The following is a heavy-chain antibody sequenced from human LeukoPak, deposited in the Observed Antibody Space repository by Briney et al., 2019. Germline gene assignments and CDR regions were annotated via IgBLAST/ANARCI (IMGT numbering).Heavy chain of an antibody. Sequence: SETLSLTCAVYGGSSSGYYWSWIRQPPGKGLEWIGEINHSGSTNYNPSLKSRVTISVDTSKNQFSLKLSSVTAADTAVYYCAREGWIQLWLLLDYWGQGTLVTVSS. V-gene: IGHV4-34*01. CDR3: AREGWIQLWLLLDY. CDR2: INHSGST. J-gene: IGHJ4*02. D-gene: IGHD5-18*01. CDR1: GGSSSGYY.